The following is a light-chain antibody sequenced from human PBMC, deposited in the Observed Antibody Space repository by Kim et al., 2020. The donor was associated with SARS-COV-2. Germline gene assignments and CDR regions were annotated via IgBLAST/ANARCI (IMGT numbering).Light chain of an antibody. CDR2: EVS. Sequence: QSALTQPPSASGSPGQSVAISCTGTSSDVGGYNYVSWYQQHPGKAPKLMIYEVSKRPSGVPDRFSGSKSGNTASLTVFGLQAEDEADYYCSSYGGSANLVFGGGTKVTVL. V-gene: IGLV2-8*01. J-gene: IGLJ3*02. CDR3: SSYGGSANLV. CDR1: SSDVGGYNY.